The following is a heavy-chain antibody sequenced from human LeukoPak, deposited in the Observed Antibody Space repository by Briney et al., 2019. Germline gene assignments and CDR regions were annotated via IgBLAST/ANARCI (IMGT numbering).Heavy chain of an antibody. J-gene: IGHJ4*02. CDR2: IYNSGRT. Sequence: SETLSLTCTVSGGSISSDYWSWVRQPPGKGLEWIGHIYNSGRTNYNPSLKSRLTMSVDTSKNHFSLKLSSVTAADTALYYCVRHEEDSSGWYGLGYWGQGTLVTVSS. CDR3: VRHEEDSSGWYGLGY. CDR1: GGSISSDY. V-gene: IGHV4-59*08. D-gene: IGHD6-19*01.